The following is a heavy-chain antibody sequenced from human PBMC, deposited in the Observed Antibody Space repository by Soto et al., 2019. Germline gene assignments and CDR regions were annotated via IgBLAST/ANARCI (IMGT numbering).Heavy chain of an antibody. D-gene: IGHD5-18*01. V-gene: IGHV3-74*01. CDR3: TRAKRYSSAV. J-gene: IGHJ4*02. Sequence: EVQLVESGGGLVQPGGSLRLSCAASGFDFTNSWMHWVRQAPGKGVVWVSHVNSDGSITTYADSVKGRFTISRDNAKNTVYLQMNSLRVEDTAVYYCTRAKRYSSAVWGQGTLVTVSS. CDR1: GFDFTNSW. CDR2: VNSDGSIT.